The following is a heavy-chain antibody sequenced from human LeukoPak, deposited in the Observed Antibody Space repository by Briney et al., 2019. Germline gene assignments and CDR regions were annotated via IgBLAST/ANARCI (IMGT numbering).Heavy chain of an antibody. CDR3: ARFLVPTYYMDV. V-gene: IGHV1-18*01. CDR1: GYTFTSYA. J-gene: IGHJ6*03. D-gene: IGHD2-2*01. Sequence: ASVKVSCKASGYTFTSYAISWVRQAPGQGLEWMGWISAYNGNTNYAQKLQGRVTMTPDTSTSTAYMELRSLRSDDTAVYYCARFLVPTYYMDVWGKGTTVTVSS. CDR2: ISAYNGNT.